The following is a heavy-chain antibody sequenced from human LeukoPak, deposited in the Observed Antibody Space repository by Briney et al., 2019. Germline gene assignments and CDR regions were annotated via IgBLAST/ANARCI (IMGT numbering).Heavy chain of an antibody. Sequence: ASVKVSCKASGYTFTSYGISWVRQAPGQGLEWMGWISAYNGNTNYAQKLQVRVTMTTDTSTSTAYMELRSLRSDDTAVYYCARVFSSGPKDHDAFDIWGQGTMVTVSS. CDR3: ARVFSSGPKDHDAFDI. D-gene: IGHD6-19*01. CDR1: GYTFTSYG. CDR2: ISAYNGNT. V-gene: IGHV1-18*01. J-gene: IGHJ3*02.